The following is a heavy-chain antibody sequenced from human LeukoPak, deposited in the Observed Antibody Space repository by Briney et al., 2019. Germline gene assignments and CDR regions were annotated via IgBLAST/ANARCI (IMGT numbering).Heavy chain of an antibody. V-gene: IGHV1-69*01. D-gene: IGHD2-15*01. CDR1: GGTFSSYA. CDR3: SGDCSGGSCPPGYYGMDV. Sequence: GASVKVSCKASGGTFSSYAISWVRQAPGQGLEWMGGIIPIFGTANYAQKFQGRVTITADESTSTAYMELSSLRSEDTAVYYCSGDCSGGSCPPGYYGMDVWGKGTTVTVSS. J-gene: IGHJ6*04. CDR2: IIPIFGTA.